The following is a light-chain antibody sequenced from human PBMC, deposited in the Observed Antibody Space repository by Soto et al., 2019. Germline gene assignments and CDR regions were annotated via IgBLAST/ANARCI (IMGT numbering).Light chain of an antibody. CDR1: SSDVGRYNL. J-gene: IGLJ2*01. Sequence: QSVLTQPASVSGSPGQSITISCTGTSSDVGRYNLVSWYQQHPGKAPKLIIYEGSKRPSGVSNRFSGSKSGNTASLTVSGLQAEDEADYYCSSYAGSNTPIFGGGTKLTVL. V-gene: IGLV2-23*01. CDR2: EGS. CDR3: SSYAGSNTPI.